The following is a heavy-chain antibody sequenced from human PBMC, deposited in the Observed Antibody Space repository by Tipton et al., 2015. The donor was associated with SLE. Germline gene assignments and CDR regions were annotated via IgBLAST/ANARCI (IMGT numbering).Heavy chain of an antibody. J-gene: IGHJ5*01. CDR3: ATFVAWLSPFDS. Sequence: LVKPSETLSLTCAVYGGSFSGYYWIWIRQPPGKGLEWIGYIFTSGTTHYNPSLKSRVTMSLHTSRNQLSLNLNSVTAADTAIYYCATFVAWLSPFDSWGQGTLVTVSS. V-gene: IGHV4-4*09. CDR2: IFTSGTT. CDR1: GGSFSGYY. D-gene: IGHD3/OR15-3a*01.